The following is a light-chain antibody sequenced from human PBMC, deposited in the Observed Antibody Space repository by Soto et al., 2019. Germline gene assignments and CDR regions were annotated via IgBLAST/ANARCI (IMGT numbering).Light chain of an antibody. CDR2: AVS. CDR1: SSDVGTYNY. V-gene: IGLV2-14*01. Sequence: QSVLTQPASVSGSPGQSITISCTGTSSDVGTYNYVSWYQQHPGKAPKLMIYAVSNRPSGVSNRFSGSKSGNTASLTISGLQAEDEADYYCSSYTSSSTFVLFGGGTKLTVL. J-gene: IGLJ2*01. CDR3: SSYTSSSTFVL.